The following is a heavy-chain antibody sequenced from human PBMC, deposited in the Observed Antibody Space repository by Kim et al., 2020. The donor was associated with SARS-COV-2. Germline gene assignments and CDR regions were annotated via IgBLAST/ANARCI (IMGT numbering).Heavy chain of an antibody. CDR2: ISAYNGNT. V-gene: IGHV1-18*01. J-gene: IGHJ4*02. Sequence: ASVKVSCKASGYTFTSYGISWVRQAPGQGLEWMGWISAYNGNTNYAQKLQGRVTMTTDTSTSTAYMELRSLRSDDTAVYYCARDRPHTSYYDILTGYGVGYYVDYWGQGTLVTVSS. CDR3: ARDRPHTSYYDILTGYGVGYYVDY. D-gene: IGHD3-9*01. CDR1: GYTFTSYG.